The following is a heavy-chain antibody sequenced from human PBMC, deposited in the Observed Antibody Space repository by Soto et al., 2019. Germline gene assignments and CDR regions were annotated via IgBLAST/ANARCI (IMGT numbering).Heavy chain of an antibody. D-gene: IGHD1-1*01. CDR1: GFAFSSFG. J-gene: IGHJ6*02. Sequence: GGSLRLSCFVSGFAFSSFGMHWFRQAPGKGLEWVSSISNDGSNQHYADSVKGRFTISRDNSKNTVYLQLNSLRGEDTAVYYCSRSRPTGRRDYYYYGMDVWGQGTPVTVSS. V-gene: IGHV3-30*03. CDR3: SRSRPTGRRDYYYYGMDV. CDR2: ISNDGSNQ.